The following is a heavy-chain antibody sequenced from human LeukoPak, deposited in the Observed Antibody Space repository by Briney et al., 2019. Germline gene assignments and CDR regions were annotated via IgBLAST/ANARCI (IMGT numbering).Heavy chain of an antibody. CDR1: GCAFSSYC. CDR2: ISGSGGTT. V-gene: IGHV3-23*01. D-gene: IGHD1/OR15-1a*01. J-gene: IGHJ4*02. CDR3: AKAARASRTRRY. Sequence: PGGSLRLSCAASGCAFSSYCMSWIRQAPGKGLEWVSAISGSGGTTYYADSVKGRFTISRDNSKNTLYLQMNSLRAEDTAVYYFAKAARASRTRRYWGQGTLVTVSS.